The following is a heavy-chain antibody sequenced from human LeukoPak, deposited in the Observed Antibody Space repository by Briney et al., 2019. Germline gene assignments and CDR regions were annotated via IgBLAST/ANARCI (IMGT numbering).Heavy chain of an antibody. D-gene: IGHD4-23*01. V-gene: IGHV3-21*01. CDR1: GFTFSSYS. Sequence: GGSLRLSCAASGFTFSSYSMNWVRQAPGKGLEWVSSISSSSSYIYYADSVKGRFTISRDNAKNSLYLQMNSLRAEDTAVYYCARGLYGGNSGWFDPWGQGILVTVSS. CDR2: ISSSSSYI. CDR3: ARGLYGGNSGWFDP. J-gene: IGHJ5*02.